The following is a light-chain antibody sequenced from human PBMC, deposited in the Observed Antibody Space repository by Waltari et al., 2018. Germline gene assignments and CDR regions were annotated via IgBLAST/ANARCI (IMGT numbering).Light chain of an antibody. V-gene: IGKV1-39*01. CDR2: AAN. Sequence: NHITQSPPPHTPPLHPHTHPPRPASQNIDFYLNWYQQKSGRAPDLLIYAANTLQGGVPSRFSGSGYGTEFTLTISSLQVEDFATYYCHQSYSSPWTFGQGTRVEIK. CDR3: HQSYSSPWT. J-gene: IGKJ1*01. CDR1: QNIDFY.